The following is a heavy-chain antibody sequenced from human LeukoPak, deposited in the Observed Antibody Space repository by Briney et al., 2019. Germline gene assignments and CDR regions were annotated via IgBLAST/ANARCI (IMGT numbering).Heavy chain of an antibody. CDR1: GGSISSGGYS. V-gene: IGHV4-31*03. CDR3: AMRRGYSYGWAFDI. D-gene: IGHD5-18*01. J-gene: IGHJ3*02. Sequence: SETLSLTCTVSGGSISSGGYSWSWIRQHPGKGLEWIGYIYYSGSTYYNPSLKSRVTISVDTSKNQFSLKLSSVTAADTAVYYCAMRRGYSYGWAFDIWGQGTMVTVSS. CDR2: IYYSGST.